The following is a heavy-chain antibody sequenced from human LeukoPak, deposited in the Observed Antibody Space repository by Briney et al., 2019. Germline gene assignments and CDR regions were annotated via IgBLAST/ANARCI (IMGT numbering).Heavy chain of an antibody. CDR1: GFTFGDYA. CDR2: IRSKAYGGTT. J-gene: IGHJ4*02. CDR3: TRGLTGYWPVLWY. Sequence: GGSLRLSCTASGFTFGDYAMSWVRQASGKGLEGVGFIRSKAYGGTTEYAASVKGRFTISRDDSKSIAYLQMNSLKTEDTAVYYCTRGLTGYWPVLWYWGQGTLVTVSS. D-gene: IGHD3-9*01. V-gene: IGHV3-49*04.